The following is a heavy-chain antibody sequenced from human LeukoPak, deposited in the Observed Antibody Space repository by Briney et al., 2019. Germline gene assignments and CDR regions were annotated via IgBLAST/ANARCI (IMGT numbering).Heavy chain of an antibody. J-gene: IGHJ4*02. CDR2: ISSSSSTI. CDR1: GFTFSSYS. CDR3: ARAHGDYYDSGGYY. Sequence: GGSLRLFCAASGFTFSSYSMNWVRQAPGKGLEWVSYISSSSSTIYYADSVKGRFTISRDNAKNSLYLQMNSLRAEDTAVYYCARAHGDYYDSGGYYWGQGTLVTVSS. D-gene: IGHD3-22*01. V-gene: IGHV3-48*01.